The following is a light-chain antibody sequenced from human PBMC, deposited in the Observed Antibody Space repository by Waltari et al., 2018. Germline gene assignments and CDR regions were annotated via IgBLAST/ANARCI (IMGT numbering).Light chain of an antibody. J-gene: IGKJ4*01. Sequence: DIQMTQSPYSLSASVGEKVTITCRASQSIREYLNWYQQKPGKAPKPLIYDASSVQSGVPSRFSVSGSGTDFTLSITSLQPEDSSTYYYQQSYTFGGGTKVEIK. CDR2: DAS. CDR3: QQSYT. CDR1: QSIREY. V-gene: IGKV1-39*01.